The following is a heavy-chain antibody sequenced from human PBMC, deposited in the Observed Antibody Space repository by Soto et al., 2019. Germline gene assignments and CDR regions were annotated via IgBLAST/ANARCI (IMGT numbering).Heavy chain of an antibody. V-gene: IGHV1-69*18. CDR3: ARAVVLTFTRFYDMDV. CDR2: LIPMFGTT. Sequence: QVQLVQSGAEVKTPGSSVKVSCKASGGTFSSYFINWVRQAPGQGLEWMGRLIPMFGTTDYAQRFQGRVTFTADESTSTASMEVTNLTSEDTAVYYCARAVVLTFTRFYDMDVWGQGTTVTVSS. D-gene: IGHD3-9*01. CDR1: GGTFSSYF. J-gene: IGHJ6*02.